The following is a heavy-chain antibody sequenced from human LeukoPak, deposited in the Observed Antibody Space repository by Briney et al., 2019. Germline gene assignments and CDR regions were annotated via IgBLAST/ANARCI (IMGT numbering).Heavy chain of an antibody. D-gene: IGHD3-22*01. J-gene: IGHJ6*03. CDR3: AREGYYYDSSGYYGYYYYMDV. CDR2: IYTSGST. V-gene: IGHV4-4*07. Sequence: PSETLSLTCTVPGGSISSYYWSWIRQPAGKGLEWIGRIYTSGSTNYDPSLKSRVTMSVDTSKNQFSLKLSSVTAADTAVYYCAREGYYYDSSGYYGYYYYMDVWGKGTTVTVSS. CDR1: GGSISSYY.